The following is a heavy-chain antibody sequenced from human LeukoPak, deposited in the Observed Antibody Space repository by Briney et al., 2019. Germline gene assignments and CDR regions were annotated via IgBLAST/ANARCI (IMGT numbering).Heavy chain of an antibody. Sequence: ASVKVSCKASGYTFTSYGISWVRQAPGQGLEWMGWIGAYNGNTNYAQKLQGRVTMTTDTSTSTAYMELRSLRSDDTAVYYCARSPYYYGSGSYYNAYFDYWGQGTLVTVSS. D-gene: IGHD3-10*01. CDR2: IGAYNGNT. V-gene: IGHV1-18*01. CDR1: GYTFTSYG. J-gene: IGHJ4*02. CDR3: ARSPYYYGSGSYYNAYFDY.